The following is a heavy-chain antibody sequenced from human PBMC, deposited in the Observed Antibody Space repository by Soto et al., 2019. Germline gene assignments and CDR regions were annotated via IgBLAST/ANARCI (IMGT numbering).Heavy chain of an antibody. CDR2: TYYRSNWRH. CDR1: GDSVSSNTAA. CDR3: ERGVAGSGFDL. Sequence: SQTLSLTCAISGDSVSSNTAAWNWIRSSPSRGLEWLGRTYYRSNWRHDYAVSVKSRITVNPDTSKNHFSLQLNSVTPDDTAVCYCERGVAGSGFDLWGQGPLVTVSS. D-gene: IGHD6-19*01. V-gene: IGHV6-1*01. J-gene: IGHJ4*02.